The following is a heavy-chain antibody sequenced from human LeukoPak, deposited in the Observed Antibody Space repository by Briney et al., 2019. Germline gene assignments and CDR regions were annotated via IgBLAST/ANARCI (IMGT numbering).Heavy chain of an antibody. J-gene: IGHJ6*02. CDR2: IHCDGFTT. CDR1: GFTFSSYW. Sequence: GGSLRLSCAASGFTFSSYWMHWVRQAPGRGLVWVSRIHCDGFTTNYADSVKGRFTISRDNAKNTLYLQMNSLRAEDTAVYYCAKDRGYDFSYGMDLWGQGTTVTVSS. D-gene: IGHD5-12*01. CDR3: AKDRGYDFSYGMDL. V-gene: IGHV3-74*01.